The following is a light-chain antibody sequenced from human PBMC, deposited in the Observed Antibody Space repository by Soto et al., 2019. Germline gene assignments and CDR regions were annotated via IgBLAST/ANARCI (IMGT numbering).Light chain of an antibody. V-gene: IGKV3-20*01. Sequence: EIVLTQSPGTLSLSPGEGATLSCRASQSVSSSYLAWYQQKPGQAPRLLIYGASSRATGIPDRFSGSGSGKDFTLTISRLEREDFAVYYGQQYVSPTGTFGQGTKVEIK. CDR3: QQYVSPTGT. J-gene: IGKJ1*01. CDR2: GAS. CDR1: QSVSSSY.